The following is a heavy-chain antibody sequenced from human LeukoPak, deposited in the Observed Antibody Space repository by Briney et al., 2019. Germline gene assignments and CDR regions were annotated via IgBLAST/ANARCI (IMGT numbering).Heavy chain of an antibody. D-gene: IGHD5-12*01. V-gene: IGHV4-59*01. CDR2: IYYSGST. CDR3: ARDRRFGGYNAFDI. CDR1: GGPISSYY. Sequence: SETLSLTCTVSGGPISSYYWSWIRQPPGKGLEWIGYIYYSGSTNYNPSLKSRVTISVDTSKNQFSLKLSSVTAADTAVYYCARDRRFGGYNAFDIWGQGTMVTVSS. J-gene: IGHJ3*02.